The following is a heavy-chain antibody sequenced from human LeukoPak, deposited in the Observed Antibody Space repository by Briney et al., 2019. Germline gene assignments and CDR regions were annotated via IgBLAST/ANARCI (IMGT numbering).Heavy chain of an antibody. CDR2: ISGSGGST. J-gene: IGHJ4*02. V-gene: IGHV3-23*01. D-gene: IGHD6-19*01. CDR1: GVTFSSYA. Sequence: PGGSLRLSCAASGVTFSSYAMGCGRQAPRKGLWWVSAISGSGGSTYYADSVKGRFTISRDNSTNTLYLQMNSMRAEDTAVYYCAKGWGPPSIAVAGTGFDYWGQGTLVTVSS. CDR3: AKGWGPPSIAVAGTGFDY.